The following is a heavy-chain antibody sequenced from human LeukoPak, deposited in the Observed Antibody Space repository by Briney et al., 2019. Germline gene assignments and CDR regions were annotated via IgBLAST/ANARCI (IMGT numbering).Heavy chain of an antibody. V-gene: IGHV4-4*07. CDR1: GGSITSYY. D-gene: IGHD3-10*01. Sequence: PSETLSLTCTVSGGSITSYYWSWIRQPAGKGLEWIGRIYTSGSTNYNPSLRTRVTMSVDTSKNQFSLKLNSVTAADTAMYYCARVNYYGSGTFFDLGWFDPWGQGTLVTVSS. J-gene: IGHJ5*02. CDR3: ARVNYYGSGTFFDLGWFDP. CDR2: IYTSGST.